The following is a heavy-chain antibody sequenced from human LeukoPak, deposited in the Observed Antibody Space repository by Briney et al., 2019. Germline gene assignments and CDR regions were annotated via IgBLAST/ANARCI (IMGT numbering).Heavy chain of an antibody. V-gene: IGHV1-2*06. D-gene: IGHD3-16*01. CDR2: IDPNSGDT. CDR3: ATFTAPRNAFDL. CDR1: GHSFNAYY. J-gene: IGHJ3*01. Sequence: ASVKVSCKASGHSFNAYYIHWVRQAPGQGLQWMGRIDPNSGDTKYTQKVQGRVSMTRDTSISTAYMELSRLTSDDTAVYYCATFTAPRNAFDLWGQGTMVTVSS.